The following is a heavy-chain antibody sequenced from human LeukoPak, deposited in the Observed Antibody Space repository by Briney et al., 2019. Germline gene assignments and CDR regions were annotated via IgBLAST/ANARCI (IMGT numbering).Heavy chain of an antibody. CDR1: GGSISSYY. J-gene: IGHJ4*02. Sequence: SETLSLTCTVSGGSISSYYWSWIRQPPGKGLEWIGYIYYSGSTNYNPSLKSRVTISVDTSKNQFSLKLSSVTAADTAVYYCARGRGSSVPFDYWGQGTLVTVSS. CDR2: IYYSGST. V-gene: IGHV4-59*01. CDR3: ARGRGSSVPFDY. D-gene: IGHD6-6*01.